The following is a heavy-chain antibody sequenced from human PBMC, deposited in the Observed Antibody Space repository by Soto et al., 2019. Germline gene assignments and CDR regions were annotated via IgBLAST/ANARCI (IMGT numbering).Heavy chain of an antibody. CDR3: ARADLFVAPGLAH. J-gene: IGHJ4*02. CDR1: GFSFSAHG. Sequence: QVQLVESGGGVVRPGTSLRLSCAATGFSFSAHGMHWVRQAPGKGLEWLAVINDGSEEGYADSVRGRSTISRDNARNILSLPMANLRAAASALYYCARADLFVAPGLAHWGQGTLVTVSS. CDR2: INDGSEE. V-gene: IGHV3-33*01.